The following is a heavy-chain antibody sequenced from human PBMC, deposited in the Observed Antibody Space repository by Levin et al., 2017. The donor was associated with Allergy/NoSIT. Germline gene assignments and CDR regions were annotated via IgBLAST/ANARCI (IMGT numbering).Heavy chain of an antibody. D-gene: IGHD3-22*01. CDR3: ARAPHYYDSSGYIPLGFDY. J-gene: IGHJ4*02. CDR1: GGSISSGGYS. V-gene: IGHV4-30-2*01. CDR2: IYHSGST. Sequence: SETLSLTCAVSGGSISSGGYSWSWIRQPPGKGLEWIGYIYHSGSTYYNPSLKSRVTISVDRSKNQFSLKLSSVTAADTAVYYCARAPHYYDSSGYIPLGFDYWGQGTLVTVSS.